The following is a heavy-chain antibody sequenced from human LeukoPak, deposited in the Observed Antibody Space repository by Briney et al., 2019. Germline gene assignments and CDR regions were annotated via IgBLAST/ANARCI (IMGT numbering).Heavy chain of an antibody. J-gene: IGHJ4*02. Sequence: GGSLRLSCAASGFTFSDYYMSWIRQAPGKGLEWVSYISSSGSTIYYADSVKGRFTISRDNAKNSLYLQMNSLRAEDTAVYYCARLRRELLRLADCWGQGTLVTVSS. CDR2: ISSSGSTI. V-gene: IGHV3-11*01. D-gene: IGHD1-26*01. CDR1: GFTFSDYY. CDR3: ARLRRELLRLADC.